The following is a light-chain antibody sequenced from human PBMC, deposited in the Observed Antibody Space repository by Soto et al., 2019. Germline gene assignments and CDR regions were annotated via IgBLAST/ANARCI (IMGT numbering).Light chain of an antibody. Sequence: QSVLTQPASVSGSPGQSITISCTGTSSDVGAYNSVSWYQQHPGKAPKLIIYDVSTRPSGISDRFSGSKSGNTASLTISGLQAEDESDYYCISYTTSVTYVFGTGTKVTV. CDR3: ISYTTSVTYV. V-gene: IGLV2-14*01. CDR1: SSDVGAYNS. J-gene: IGLJ1*01. CDR2: DVS.